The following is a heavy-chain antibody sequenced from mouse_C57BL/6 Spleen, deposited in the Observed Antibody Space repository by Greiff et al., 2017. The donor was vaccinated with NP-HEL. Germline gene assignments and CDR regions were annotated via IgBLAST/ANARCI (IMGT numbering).Heavy chain of an antibody. CDR3: AGGDYDVRFAY. V-gene: IGHV5-17*01. CDR2: ISSGSSTI. Sequence: DVKLVESGGGLVKPGGSLKLSCAASGFTFSDYGMHWVRQAPEKGLEWVAYISSGSSTIYYADTVKGRFTISRDNAKNTLFLQMTSLRSEDTAMYYCAGGDYDVRFAYWGQGTLVTVSA. J-gene: IGHJ3*01. D-gene: IGHD2-4*01. CDR1: GFTFSDYG.